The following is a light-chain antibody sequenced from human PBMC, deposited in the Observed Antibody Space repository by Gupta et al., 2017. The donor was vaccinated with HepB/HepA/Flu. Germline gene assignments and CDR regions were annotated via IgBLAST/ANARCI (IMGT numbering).Light chain of an antibody. J-gene: IGLJ2*01. V-gene: IGLV2-23*02. CDR2: EVS. CDR3: CSYAGRSTFVV. CDR1: SSDVGSYNL. Sequence: QSALTQPASVSGSPGQAITISCTGSSSDVGSYNLVSWYQQHPGRAPNLMIYEVSKRPSGVSHRFSGSKSGNTASLTISGLQAEDEADYYCCSYAGRSTFVVFGGGTKLTVL.